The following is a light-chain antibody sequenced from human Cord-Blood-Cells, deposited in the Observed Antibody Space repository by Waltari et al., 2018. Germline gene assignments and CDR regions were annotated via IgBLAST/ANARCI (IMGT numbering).Light chain of an antibody. CDR2: DVS. CDR1: SSDVGGYNS. V-gene: IGLV2-14*01. CDR3: SSYTSSSTLV. J-gene: IGLJ2*01. Sequence: QSALTQPASVSGVPGQSITISCNGTSSDVGGYNSVSWYQQHPGKAPKLMIYDVSNRPSGVSNRFSGSKSGNTASLTISGLQAEDEADYYCSSYTSSSTLVFGGGTKLTVL.